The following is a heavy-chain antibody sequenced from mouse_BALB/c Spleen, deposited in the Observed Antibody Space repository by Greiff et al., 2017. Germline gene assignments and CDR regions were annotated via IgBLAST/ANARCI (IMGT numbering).Heavy chain of an antibody. V-gene: IGHV1-14*01. CDR1: GYTFTSYV. D-gene: IGHD1-1*01. CDR2: INPYNDGT. Sequence: VQLQQPGSELVRPGASVKMSCKASGYTFTSYVMHWVKQKPGQGLEWIGYINPYNDGTKYNEKFQGRATLTSDKSSSTAYMERSSLTSEDSAVYYCARNSVVDAMDYWGQGASVTVSS. J-gene: IGHJ4*01. CDR3: ARNSVVDAMDY.